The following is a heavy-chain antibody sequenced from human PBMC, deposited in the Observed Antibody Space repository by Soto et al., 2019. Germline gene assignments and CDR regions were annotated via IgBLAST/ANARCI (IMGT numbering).Heavy chain of an antibody. D-gene: IGHD6-13*01. V-gene: IGHV2-26*01. CDR3: ARISRIAAAGMYFDY. Sequence: SGPTLVNPTETLTLTCTVSGFSLSNARMGVSWIRQPPGKALEWLAHIFSNDEKSYSTSLKSRLTISKDTSKSQVVLTMTNMDPVDTATYYCARISRIAAAGMYFDYWGQGTLVTVSS. CDR2: IFSNDEK. J-gene: IGHJ4*02. CDR1: GFSLSNARMG.